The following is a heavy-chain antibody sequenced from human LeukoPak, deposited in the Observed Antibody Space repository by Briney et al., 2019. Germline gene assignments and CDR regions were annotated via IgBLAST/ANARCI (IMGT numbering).Heavy chain of an antibody. CDR1: GGSISSSSHY. J-gene: IGHJ4*02. CDR2: IYYSGST. D-gene: IGHD2-21*02. Sequence: PSETLSLTCTVSGGSISSSSHYWGWIRQPPGKGLEWIGSIYYSGSTYYNPSLKSRVTMSVDTSKNQFSLKLSSVTAADTAVYYCAREAQSCGGDCRHFDYWGQGTLVTVSS. CDR3: AREAQSCGGDCRHFDY. V-gene: IGHV4-39*07.